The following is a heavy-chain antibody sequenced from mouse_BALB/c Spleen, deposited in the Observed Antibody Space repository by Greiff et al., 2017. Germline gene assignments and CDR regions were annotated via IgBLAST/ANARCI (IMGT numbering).Heavy chain of an antibody. D-gene: IGHD2-3*01. CDR3: ARLGTRYYFDY. CDR2: IYPGSGST. CDR1: GYTFTDYV. Sequence: QVQLKQSGPELVKPGASVKMSCKASGYTFTDYVISWVKQRTGQGLEWIGEIYPGSGSTYYNEKFKGKATLTADKSSNTAYMQLSSLTSEDSAVYFCARLGTRYYFDYWGQGTTLTVSS. V-gene: IGHV1-77*01. J-gene: IGHJ2*01.